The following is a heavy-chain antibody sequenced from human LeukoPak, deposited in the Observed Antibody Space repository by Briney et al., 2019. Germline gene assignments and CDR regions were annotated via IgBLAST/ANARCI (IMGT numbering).Heavy chain of an antibody. V-gene: IGHV3-30-3*02. J-gene: IGHJ5*02. CDR3: AKKAGWFDP. Sequence: GRSLRLSCSASGFSFGTFAMHWVRQAPGKGLEWVAVISYDESNKYYADSVKGRFTISRDNSKNTLYLQMNSLRAEDTAVYYCAKKAGWFDPWGQGTLVTVSS. CDR1: GFSFGTFA. CDR2: ISYDESNK.